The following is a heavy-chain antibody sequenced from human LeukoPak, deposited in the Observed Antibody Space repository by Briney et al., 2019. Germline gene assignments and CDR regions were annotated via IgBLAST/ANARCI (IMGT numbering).Heavy chain of an antibody. J-gene: IGHJ5*02. CDR2: ISWNSGSI. Sequence: GRSLRLSCAASGFTFDDYAMHWVRQAPGKGLEWVSGISWNSGSIGYADSVKGRFTISRDNAKNSLYLQMNSLRAEDTALYYCANRGGTWGQGTLVTVSS. D-gene: IGHD4-23*01. CDR1: GFTFDDYA. CDR3: ANRGGT. V-gene: IGHV3-9*01.